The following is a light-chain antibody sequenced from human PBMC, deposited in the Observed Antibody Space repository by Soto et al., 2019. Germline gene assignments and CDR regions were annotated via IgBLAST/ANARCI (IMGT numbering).Light chain of an antibody. J-gene: IGKJ5*01. CDR1: ESLLYNNTYNY. V-gene: IGKV2-28*01. CDR2: FGS. Sequence: IVITHSPLTLPGTPGEPASISFRSSESLLYNNTYNYLDWYVQKPGQSPQLLIYFGSNRAPGVPDRFSGSGSGTDFTLKINRVEAEDVGTYYCMQALQSLTFGQGTRLEIK. CDR3: MQALQSLT.